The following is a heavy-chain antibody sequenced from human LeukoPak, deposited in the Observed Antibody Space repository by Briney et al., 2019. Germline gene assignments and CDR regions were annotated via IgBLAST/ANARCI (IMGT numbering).Heavy chain of an antibody. V-gene: IGHV5-51*01. J-gene: IGHJ4*02. D-gene: IGHD5-12*01. CDR1: GYSFTSFC. CDR3: ARRRRGYSGYDDYVFDH. Sequence: GESLKISCKGSGYSFTSFCIGWVRQMPGKGLGWMGIIYPGDSDTRYSPSFQGQVTISADKSISTAYLQWSSLKASDTAMYYCARRRRGYSGYDDYVFDHWGQGTLVTVSS. CDR2: IYPGDSDT.